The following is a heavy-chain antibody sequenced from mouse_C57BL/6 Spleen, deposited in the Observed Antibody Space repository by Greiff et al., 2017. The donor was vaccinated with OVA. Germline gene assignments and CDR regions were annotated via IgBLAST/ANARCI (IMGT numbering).Heavy chain of an antibody. V-gene: IGHV1-54*01. CDR3: ARSRTWTFDY. J-gene: IGHJ2*01. CDR2: INPGSGGT. CDR1: GYAFTNYL. Sequence: VQLQQSGAELVRPGTSVKVSCKASGYAFTNYLIEWVKQRPGQGLEWIGVINPGSGGTNYNEKFKGKATLTADKSSSTAYMQLSSLTSEDSAVYCCARSRTWTFDYWGQGTTLTVAS.